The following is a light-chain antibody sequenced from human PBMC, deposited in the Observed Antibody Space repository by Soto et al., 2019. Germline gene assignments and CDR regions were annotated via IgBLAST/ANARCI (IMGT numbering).Light chain of an antibody. CDR2: GNS. CDR3: QSYDTSLSGFYV. Sequence: QSVLTQPPSVSGAPGQRVTISCTGSSSNIGAGYDVHWYQQVPGTAPKLLIYGNSNRPSGVPDRFSGSKSSTSASLAITGLQAEDEADYYCQSYDTSLSGFYVFGTGTKVTVL. V-gene: IGLV1-40*01. CDR1: SSNIGAGYD. J-gene: IGLJ1*01.